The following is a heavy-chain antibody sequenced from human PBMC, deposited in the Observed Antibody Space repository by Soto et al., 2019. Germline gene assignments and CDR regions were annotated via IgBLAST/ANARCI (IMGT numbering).Heavy chain of an antibody. V-gene: IGHV1-18*01. Sequence: ASVKVSCKASGYTFTSYGISWVRQAPGQGLEWMGWISAYNGNTNYAQKLQGRVTMTTDTSTSTAYMELRSLRSDDTAVYYCARDLGSVRWPLGESLWGQGTLVTVSS. CDR2: ISAYNGNT. J-gene: IGHJ4*02. CDR1: GYTFTSYG. CDR3: ARDLGSVRWPLGESL. D-gene: IGHD3-16*01.